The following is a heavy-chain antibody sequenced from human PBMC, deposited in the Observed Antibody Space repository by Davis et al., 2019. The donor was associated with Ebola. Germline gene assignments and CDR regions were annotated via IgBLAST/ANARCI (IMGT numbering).Heavy chain of an antibody. J-gene: IGHJ4*02. CDR1: AGSLKSYY. V-gene: IGHV4-34*01. CDR2: IYHSGST. Sequence: SETLSLTCTVSAGSLKSYYWSWIRQPPGKGLEWIGEIYHSGSTNYNPSLKSRVTISVDTSKNQFSLKLSSVTAADTAVYYCAREVTTVTTSGLGFDYWGQGTLVTVSS. CDR3: AREVTTVTTSGLGFDY. D-gene: IGHD4-17*01.